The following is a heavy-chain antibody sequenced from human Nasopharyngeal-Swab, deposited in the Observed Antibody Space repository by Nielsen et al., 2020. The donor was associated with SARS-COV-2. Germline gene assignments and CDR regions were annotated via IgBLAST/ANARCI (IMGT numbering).Heavy chain of an antibody. D-gene: IGHD3-16*01. CDR3: AREADEGLAYFDY. J-gene: IGHJ4*02. V-gene: IGHV3-74*01. CDR2: INSDGSST. CDR1: GFTFSSYS. Sequence: GGSLRLSCAASGFTFSSYSMNWVRQAPGKGLVWVSRINSDGSSTSYADSVKGRFTISRDNAKNTLYLQMNSLRAEDTAVYYCAREADEGLAYFDYWGQGTLVTVSS.